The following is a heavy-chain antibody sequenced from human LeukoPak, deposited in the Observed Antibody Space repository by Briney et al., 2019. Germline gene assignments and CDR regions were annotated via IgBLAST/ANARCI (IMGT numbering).Heavy chain of an antibody. CDR1: GGSFSGYY. D-gene: IGHD6-13*01. Sequence: SETLSLTCAVYGGSFSGYYWSWIRQPPGKGLEWIGEINHSGSTNYNPSLKSRVTISVDTSKNQFSLKLSSVTAADTAVYYCASRKSSSSCYDYWGQGTLVTVSS. J-gene: IGHJ4*02. CDR3: ASRKSSSSCYDY. CDR2: INHSGST. V-gene: IGHV4-34*01.